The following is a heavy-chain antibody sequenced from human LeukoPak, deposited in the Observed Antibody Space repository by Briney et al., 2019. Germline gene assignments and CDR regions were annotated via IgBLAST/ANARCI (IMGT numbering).Heavy chain of an antibody. CDR1: GYTFTSYY. CDR3: AREHQSGYYYH. D-gene: IGHD3-3*01. V-gene: IGHV1-46*01. CDR2: INPSGGST. Sequence: ASVKVSCKASGYTFTSYYMHWVRQAPGQGLEWMGIINPSGGSTSYAQKFQGRVTMTRDTSMSTVHMELSSLRSEDTAVYYCAREHQSGYYYHWGQGTLVTVSS. J-gene: IGHJ4*02.